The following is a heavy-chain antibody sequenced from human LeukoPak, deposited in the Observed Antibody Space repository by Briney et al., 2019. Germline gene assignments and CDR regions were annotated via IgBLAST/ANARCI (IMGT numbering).Heavy chain of an antibody. D-gene: IGHD6-19*01. CDR3: ARERGAAVAASNWFDP. CDR2: IYYSGST. J-gene: IGHJ5*02. Sequence: SETLSLTCTVSGGSISSYYWSWIRQPPGKGLERIGYIYYSGSTNYNPSLKSRVTISVDTSKNQFSLKLSSVTAADTAVYYCARERGAAVAASNWFDPWGQGTLVTVSS. CDR1: GGSISSYY. V-gene: IGHV4-59*01.